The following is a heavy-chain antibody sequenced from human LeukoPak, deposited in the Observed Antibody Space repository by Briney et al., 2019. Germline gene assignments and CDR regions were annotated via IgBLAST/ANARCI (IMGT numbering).Heavy chain of an antibody. CDR2: INPNSGGT. CDR3: ARDPSVTTADYYMDV. D-gene: IGHD4-17*01. V-gene: IGHV1-2*02. Sequence: ASVTVSFTASGYTFTGYYMHWVRQAPGQGLEWMGWINPNSGGTNYAQKFQGRVTMTRDTSISTAYMELSRLRSDDTAVYYCARDPSVTTADYYMDVWGKGTTVTVSS. CDR1: GYTFTGYY. J-gene: IGHJ6*03.